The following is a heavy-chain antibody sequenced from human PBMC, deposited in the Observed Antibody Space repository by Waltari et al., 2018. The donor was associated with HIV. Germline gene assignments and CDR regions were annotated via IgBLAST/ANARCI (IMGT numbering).Heavy chain of an antibody. Sequence: QVQLVQSGAEVKTPGASVKVSCKASGYTFTAYYIHWVRQAPGQGLEWMGWMNPNSGCTNYPQKFKGRVTMTRDTSIKTAYLQLSGLTSDDTALYWCSRGGTILTGYYPSGVSWGQGTPVTVSS. CDR2: MNPNSGCT. CDR1: GYTFTAYY. CDR3: SRGGTILTGYYPSGVS. D-gene: IGHD3-9*01. V-gene: IGHV1-2*02. J-gene: IGHJ5*02.